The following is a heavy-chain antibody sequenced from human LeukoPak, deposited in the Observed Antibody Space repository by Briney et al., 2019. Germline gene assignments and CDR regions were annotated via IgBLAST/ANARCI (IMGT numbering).Heavy chain of an antibody. CDR1: GFRFSSYA. V-gene: IGHV3-30-3*01. Sequence: PGRSLRLSCAASGFRFSSYAMHWVRQAPGKGLEWVAVMLYDGSTKYYADSVKGRFTISRDDSKNTLYLQMNSLRAEDTAVYYCVRRDSHKSDWYNNWGQGTLVTVSS. CDR2: MLYDGSTK. D-gene: IGHD6-19*01. CDR3: VRRDSHKSDWYNN. J-gene: IGHJ4*02.